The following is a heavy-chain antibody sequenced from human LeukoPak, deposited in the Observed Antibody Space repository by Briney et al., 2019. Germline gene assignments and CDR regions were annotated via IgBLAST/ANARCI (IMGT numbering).Heavy chain of an antibody. CDR1: GFTFSSYI. D-gene: IGHD3-22*01. V-gene: IGHV3-21*01. J-gene: IGHJ4*02. CDR2: ISSSSSYI. CDR3: ARGVWNYYDSSGYYQDY. Sequence: GGSLRLSCAASGFTFSSYIMNWVRQAPGKGLEWVSSISSSSSYIYCADSVKGRFTISRDNAKNSLYLQMNSLRAEDTAVYYCARGVWNYYDSSGYYQDYWGQGTLVTVSS.